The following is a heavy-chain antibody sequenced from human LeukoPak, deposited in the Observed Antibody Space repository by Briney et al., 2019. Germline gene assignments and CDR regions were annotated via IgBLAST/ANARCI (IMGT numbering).Heavy chain of an antibody. CDR2: IYYSGST. V-gene: IGHV4-61*05. J-gene: IGHJ4*02. D-gene: IGHD6-13*01. Sequence: PSETLSLTCTVSGGSISISTYYWGWIRQPPGKGLEWIGYIYYSGSTNYNPSLKSRVTISVDTSKNQFSLRLSSVTAADTAVYYCARVTGYMTEDYFDYWGQGTLITVSS. CDR3: ARVTGYMTEDYFDY. CDR1: GGSISISTYY.